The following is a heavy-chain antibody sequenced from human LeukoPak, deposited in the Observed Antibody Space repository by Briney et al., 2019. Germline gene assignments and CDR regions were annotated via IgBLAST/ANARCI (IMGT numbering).Heavy chain of an antibody. CDR1: GFTFSSYG. D-gene: IGHD5-18*01. J-gene: IGHJ4*02. V-gene: IGHV3-30*18. CDR3: AKDHLAGYSYGGYYFDY. Sequence: GGSLRLACAASGFTFSSYGMHWVRQAPGKGLEWVAVISYDGSNKYYADSVKGRFTISRDNSKNTLYLQMNSLRAEDTAVYYCAKDHLAGYSYGGYYFDYWGQGTLVTVSS. CDR2: ISYDGSNK.